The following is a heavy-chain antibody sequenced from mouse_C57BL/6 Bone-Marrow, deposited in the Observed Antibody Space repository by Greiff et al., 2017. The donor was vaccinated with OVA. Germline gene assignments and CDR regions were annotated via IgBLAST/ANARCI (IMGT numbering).Heavy chain of an antibody. Sequence: QVQLKQSGPELVKPGASVKISCKASGYAFSSSWMNWVKQRPGKGLEWIGRIYPGDGDTNYNGKFKGKATLTADKSSSTAYMQLSSLTSEDSAVYFCARTPITTIGDFDVWGTGTTVTVSS. V-gene: IGHV1-82*01. J-gene: IGHJ1*03. D-gene: IGHD1-1*01. CDR3: ARTPITTIGDFDV. CDR1: GYAFSSSW. CDR2: IYPGDGDT.